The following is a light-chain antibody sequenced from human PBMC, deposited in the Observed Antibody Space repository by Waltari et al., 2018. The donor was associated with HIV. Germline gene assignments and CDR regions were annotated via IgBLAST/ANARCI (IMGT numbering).Light chain of an antibody. Sequence: QSALTQPASVSGSPGQSITISCTGTSSDIGGFNYVSWYQHHPGKATKLIISDVNIRPSGVSYRFSGYKSGNTASLTISGLQTEDEADYYCSSYSRSNTPVLFGGGAKLTVL. CDR1: SSDIGGFNY. CDR2: DVN. J-gene: IGLJ2*01. V-gene: IGLV2-14*01. CDR3: SSYSRSNTPVL.